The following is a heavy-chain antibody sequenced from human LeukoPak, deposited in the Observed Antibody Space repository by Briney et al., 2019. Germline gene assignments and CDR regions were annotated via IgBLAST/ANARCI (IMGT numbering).Heavy chain of an antibody. J-gene: IGHJ4*02. CDR3: AKVFSWIAWYFDY. CDR1: GFTFSSYA. D-gene: IGHD5-12*01. Sequence: GGSLRLSCAASGFTFSSYAMSWVREAPVKGLDWVSAISGSGGSTYYADSVKGRFTISRDNSKNTLYLQMNSLRAEDTAVYYCAKVFSWIAWYFDYWGQGTLVTVSS. V-gene: IGHV3-23*01. CDR2: ISGSGGST.